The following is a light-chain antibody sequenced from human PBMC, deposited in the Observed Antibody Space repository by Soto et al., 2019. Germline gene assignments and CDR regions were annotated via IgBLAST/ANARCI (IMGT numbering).Light chain of an antibody. J-gene: IGKJ1*01. CDR1: QSVSTH. Sequence: EVVMTQSPVNLSVSPGERATLSCRASQSVSTHLAWYQQKPGQAPKLLIYAASTRVTGISARFSGSGSGTEFSLTISSLQSEDFGIYYCLQYNSYSEAFGQGTKVELK. V-gene: IGKV3-15*01. CDR2: AAS. CDR3: LQYNSYSEA.